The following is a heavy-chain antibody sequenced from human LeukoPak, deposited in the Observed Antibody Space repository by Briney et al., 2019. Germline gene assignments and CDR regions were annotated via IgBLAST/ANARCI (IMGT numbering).Heavy chain of an antibody. V-gene: IGHV4-38-2*02. Sequence: SETLSLTCTVSGYSISSGYYWGWIRQPPGKGLEWIGSIYHSGSTYYNPSLKSRVTISVDTSKNQFSLKLSSVTAADTAVYYCARALAWGATSSPFYFDYWGQGTLVTVSS. D-gene: IGHD1-26*01. CDR2: IYHSGST. J-gene: IGHJ4*02. CDR3: ARALAWGATSSPFYFDY. CDR1: GYSISSGYY.